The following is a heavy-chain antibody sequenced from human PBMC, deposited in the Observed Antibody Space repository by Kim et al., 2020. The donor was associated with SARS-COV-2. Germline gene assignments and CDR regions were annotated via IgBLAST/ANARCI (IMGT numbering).Heavy chain of an antibody. D-gene: IGHD3-22*01. Sequence: YAVAVKSRFTISRDNSKHTVYMKMNSLRDEDTAVYYCARDYFDSSDYYGDWGQGTLVTVSS. CDR3: ARDYFDSSDYYGD. J-gene: IGHJ4*02. V-gene: IGHV3-33*01.